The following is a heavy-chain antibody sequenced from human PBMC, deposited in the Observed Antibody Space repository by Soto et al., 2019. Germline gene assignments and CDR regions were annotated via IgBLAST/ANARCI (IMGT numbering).Heavy chain of an antibody. CDR2: IYYSGST. Sequence: TSEALSLTSSVSGGSISSGDYYRSWIRQPPGKGLEWIGYIYYSGSTYYNPSLKSRVTISVDTSKNQFSLKLSSVTAADTAVYYCARGMVRGVIDWFDPWGQGTLVTVSS. D-gene: IGHD3-10*01. CDR1: GGSISSGDYY. CDR3: ARGMVRGVIDWFDP. V-gene: IGHV4-30-4*01. J-gene: IGHJ5*02.